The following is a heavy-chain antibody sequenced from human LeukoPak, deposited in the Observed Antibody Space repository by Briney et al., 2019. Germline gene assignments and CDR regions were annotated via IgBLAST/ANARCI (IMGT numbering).Heavy chain of an antibody. V-gene: IGHV1-2*02. D-gene: IGHD5-18*01. J-gene: IGHJ5*02. Sequence: ASVKVSCKASGYTFTGYYMHWVRQAPGQGLEWMGWINPNSGGTNYAQKFQGRVTMTRDTSISTVYMELSRLRSDDTAVYYCARDIVMVTYWFDPWGQGTLATVSS. CDR1: GYTFTGYY. CDR2: INPNSGGT. CDR3: ARDIVMVTYWFDP.